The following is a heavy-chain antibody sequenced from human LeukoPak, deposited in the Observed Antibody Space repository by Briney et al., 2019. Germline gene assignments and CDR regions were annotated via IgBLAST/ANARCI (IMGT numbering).Heavy chain of an antibody. Sequence: GGSLRLSCAASGFTFSSYAMSWVRQAPGKGLEWVSAISGSGGSTYYADSVKGRFTISRDNSKNTLFLQMNSLRSEDTAVYYCARGSIDWQAVAFDYWGQGTLVTVSS. CDR3: ARGSIDWQAVAFDY. CDR1: GFTFSSYA. D-gene: IGHD4-23*01. V-gene: IGHV3-23*01. CDR2: ISGSGGST. J-gene: IGHJ4*02.